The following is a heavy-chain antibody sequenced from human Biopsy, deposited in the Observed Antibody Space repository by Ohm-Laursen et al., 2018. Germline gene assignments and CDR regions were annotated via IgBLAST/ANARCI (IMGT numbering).Heavy chain of an antibody. CDR2: ISHTGYT. D-gene: IGHD4-23*01. Sequence: PGTLSLTCTVSGGSFTGHYWTWIRQPPGKGLEWIGHISHTGYTSYKSSLKSRVTISLDTSRKHFSLRLSSLTAADTAVYYCARGSNDFGGLYFPRWGQGTLLTVSS. CDR1: GGSFTGHY. V-gene: IGHV4-59*11. J-gene: IGHJ4*02. CDR3: ARGSNDFGGLYFPR.